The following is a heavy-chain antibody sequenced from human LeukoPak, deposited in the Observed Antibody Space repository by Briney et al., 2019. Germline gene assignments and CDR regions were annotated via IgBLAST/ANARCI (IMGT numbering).Heavy chain of an antibody. J-gene: IGHJ4*02. CDR2: IDLSDSYT. V-gene: IGHV5-10-1*01. Sequence: GESLKISCKGSGYSFTSYWIGWVRQMPGKGLEWMGRIDLSDSYTNYSPSFQAHVTISADKSISTAYLQWSSLKASDTAMYYCARHGSVISSSLDNWGQGTLVTVSS. CDR1: GYSFTSYW. D-gene: IGHD4-11*01. CDR3: ARHGSVISSSLDN.